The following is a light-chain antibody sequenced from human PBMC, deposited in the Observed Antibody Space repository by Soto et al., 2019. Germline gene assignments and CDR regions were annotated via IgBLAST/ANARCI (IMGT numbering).Light chain of an antibody. CDR3: MQELQGRT. CDR1: QSLLYSNGYNY. CDR2: LGS. V-gene: IGKV2-28*01. Sequence: DIVMTQSPLSLTVTPGGPASISCRSSQSLLYSNGYNYMDWYLQKPGQSPQLLNYLGSNRASGVPDRFSGSGSGTDFTLKISRVEAEDVGVFYCMQELQGRTFGQWTRVEIK. J-gene: IGKJ1*01.